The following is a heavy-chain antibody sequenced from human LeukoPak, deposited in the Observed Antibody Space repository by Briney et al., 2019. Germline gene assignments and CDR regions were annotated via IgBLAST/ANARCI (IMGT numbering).Heavy chain of an antibody. J-gene: IGHJ6*02. D-gene: IGHD4-17*01. V-gene: IGHV1-2*02. CDR2: INPNSGGT. Sequence: ASVKVSCKASGYTFTGYYMHWVRQAPGQGLEWMGWINPNSGGTNYAQKFQGRVTMTRDTSISTAYMELSRLRSDDTAVYYCATSVTTRYYYYGMDVWGQGTTVTVSS. CDR1: GYTFTGYY. CDR3: ATSVTTRYYYYGMDV.